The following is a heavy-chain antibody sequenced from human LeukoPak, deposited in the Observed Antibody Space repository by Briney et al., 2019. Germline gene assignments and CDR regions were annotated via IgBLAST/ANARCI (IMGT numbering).Heavy chain of an antibody. J-gene: IGHJ3*02. CDR1: GGSISSYY. CDR2: VYYSGST. Sequence: SETLSLTCTVSGGSISSYYWTWIRQPPGKGLEWIGYVYYSGSTNYNPSLKSRVTISVDTSKNQFSLKLSSVTAADTAVYYCARVGSSGWSDDAFDIWGQGTMVTVSS. CDR3: ARVGSSGWSDDAFDI. V-gene: IGHV4-59*01. D-gene: IGHD6-19*01.